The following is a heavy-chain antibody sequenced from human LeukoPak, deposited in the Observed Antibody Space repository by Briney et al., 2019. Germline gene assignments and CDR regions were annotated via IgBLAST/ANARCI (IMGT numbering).Heavy chain of an antibody. CDR1: GFTVSTNY. Sequence: GGSLRLSCAASGFTVSTNYMNWVRQAPGKGLEWVSVIDSESSTFYADSVKGRFTISRDNSKNTVYLQMSSLRADDTAVYYCAREGTGNRGFDSWGQETQVTVSS. V-gene: IGHV3-53*01. CDR3: AREGTGNRGFDS. D-gene: IGHD3/OR15-3a*01. J-gene: IGHJ4*02. CDR2: IDSESST.